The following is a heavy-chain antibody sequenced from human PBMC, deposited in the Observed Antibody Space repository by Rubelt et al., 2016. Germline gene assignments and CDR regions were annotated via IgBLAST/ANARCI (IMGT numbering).Heavy chain of an antibody. CDR2: IDPSDSFT. V-gene: IGHV5-10-1*01. D-gene: IGHD2-2*01. Sequence: GKGLEWMGRIDPSDSFTHYNPSFQGHVTISTDTSISTAYLHWPSLKASDNAIYYCATNKDCSRTSCPSFYYSYYMDVWGKGTTVTVSS. J-gene: IGHJ6*03. CDR3: ATNKDCSRTSCPSFYYSYYMDV.